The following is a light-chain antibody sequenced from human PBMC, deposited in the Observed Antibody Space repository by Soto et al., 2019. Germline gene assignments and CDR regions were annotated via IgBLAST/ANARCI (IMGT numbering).Light chain of an antibody. Sequence: EIVLTQSPATLSLSPGERATLSCRASQSVERYLAWSQQKPGQGPRFLIYDAFNRATGIPARFSGSGSGTDVTGTISSLEPEECAVYDCQQRKLWPPLTVGQGTRLEIK. V-gene: IGKV3-11*01. CDR3: QQRKLWPPLT. CDR1: QSVERY. CDR2: DAF. J-gene: IGKJ5*01.